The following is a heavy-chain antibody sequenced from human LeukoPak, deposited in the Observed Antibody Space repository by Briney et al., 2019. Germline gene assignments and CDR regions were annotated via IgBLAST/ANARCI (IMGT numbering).Heavy chain of an antibody. J-gene: IGHJ5*02. Sequence: PLETLSLTCTVSGGSISSYYWSWIRQPAGKGLEWIGRIYTSGSTNYNPSLKSRVTMSVDTSKNQFSLKLSSVTAADTAVYYCAKNGQSGFSFDPWGQGTLVTVSS. V-gene: IGHV4-4*07. CDR2: IYTSGST. CDR3: AKNGQSGFSFDP. CDR1: GGSISSYY. D-gene: IGHD3-3*01.